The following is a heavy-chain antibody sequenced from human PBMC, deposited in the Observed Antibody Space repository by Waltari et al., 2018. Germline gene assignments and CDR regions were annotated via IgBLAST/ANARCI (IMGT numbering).Heavy chain of an antibody. CDR3: VRGGYSYAY. CDR1: GFTFSAFK. D-gene: IGHD5-18*01. Sequence: EVQLVESGGGLVQPGGSLRLSCAVSGFTFSAFKMSWVRQAPGKGLEWVANIREDGNDKYYVDSVKGRFTISVDNAKNSLYLQMNSLTVEDTAVYYCVRGGYSYAYWGQGTMVTVSS. J-gene: IGHJ4*02. CDR2: IREDGNDK. V-gene: IGHV3-7*01.